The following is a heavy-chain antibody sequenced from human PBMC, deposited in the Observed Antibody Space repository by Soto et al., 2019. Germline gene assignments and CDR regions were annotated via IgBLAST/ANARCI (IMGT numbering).Heavy chain of an antibody. J-gene: IGHJ3*01. Sequence: PGGSLRLSCAASGITFSGKTNVACVRQAPGKGLEWVSAFYDGDGSFYSDSVKGRFTTSSDSSKTTVYLQMNELRPADTAVYYCATWNEREHAYDVWGQGTTVTVSS. CDR2: FYDGDGS. CDR3: ATWNEREHAYDV. D-gene: IGHD1-1*01. CDR1: GITFSGKTN. V-gene: IGHV3-53*01.